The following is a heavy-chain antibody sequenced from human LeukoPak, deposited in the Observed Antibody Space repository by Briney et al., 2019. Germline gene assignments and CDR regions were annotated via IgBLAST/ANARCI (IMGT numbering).Heavy chain of an antibody. CDR2: ISGNSRHT. D-gene: IGHD3-22*01. J-gene: IGHJ3*01. Sequence: GGSLRLSCAVSGITFSTYAVSWVRQAPGKGPEWVSTISGNSRHTYYADSVRGRFTISRNNSENTLFLQMDILRVEDTAIYYCAKDPYYYDTDSLLNPGSFDVWGQGTMVTVSS. CDR3: AKDPYYYDTDSLLNPGSFDV. V-gene: IGHV3-23*01. CDR1: GITFSTYA.